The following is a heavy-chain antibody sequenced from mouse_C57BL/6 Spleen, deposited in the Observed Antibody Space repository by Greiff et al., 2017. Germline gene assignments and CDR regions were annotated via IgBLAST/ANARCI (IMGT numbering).Heavy chain of an antibody. CDR2: IYPGDGDT. CDR1: GYAFSSSW. CDR3: ARRVGYDDYYYAMDY. J-gene: IGHJ4*01. V-gene: IGHV1-82*01. Sequence: QVQLQQSGPELVKPGASVKISCKASGYAFSSSWMNWVKQRPGKGLEWIGRIYPGDGDTNYNGKFKGKATLTADKSSSTAYMQLSSLTSEDSAVYFCARRVGYDDYYYAMDYWGQGTSVTVSS. D-gene: IGHD2-2*01.